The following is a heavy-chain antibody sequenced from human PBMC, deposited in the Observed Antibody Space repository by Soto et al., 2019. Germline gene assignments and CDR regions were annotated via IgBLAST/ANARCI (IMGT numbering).Heavy chain of an antibody. CDR3: TRGFPSMAYYGEYYFVK. Sequence: PWGALGISGAAFVFTCRSNSMTWVRQAPGRGLEWVSVIYSGGSTYYADSVKGRFTISRDNSRNTLYLQMNSLRAEDTAVYYCTRGFPSMAYYGEYYFVKWGQGTVFTVSS. CDR2: IYSGGST. D-gene: IGHD3-10*01. V-gene: IGHV3-53*01. J-gene: IGHJ4*02. CDR1: VFTCRSNS.